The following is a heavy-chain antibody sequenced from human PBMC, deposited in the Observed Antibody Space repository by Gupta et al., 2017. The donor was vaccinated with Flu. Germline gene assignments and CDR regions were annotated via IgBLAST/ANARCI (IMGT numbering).Heavy chain of an antibody. Sequence: QVQLVQSGAEVKKPGSSVQVSCQASGVTFSDYAINWVRRAPGQGLEWMGGIIPVFGPTKYAQKFQGRVTITADESTNTAYLELSSLRSEDTAVYYCARKGGGHCSGGTCYSFDYWGQGTLVTVSS. V-gene: IGHV1-69*01. J-gene: IGHJ4*02. CDR1: GVTFSDYA. CDR3: ARKGGGHCSGGTCYSFDY. D-gene: IGHD2-15*01. CDR2: IIPVFGPT.